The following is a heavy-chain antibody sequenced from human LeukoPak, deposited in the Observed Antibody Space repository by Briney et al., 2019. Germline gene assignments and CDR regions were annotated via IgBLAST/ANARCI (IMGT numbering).Heavy chain of an antibody. V-gene: IGHV3-23*01. CDR1: GFTFSSYA. CDR2: ISGSGGST. J-gene: IGHJ4*02. CDR3: VKGGGSGSYYTGLDY. D-gene: IGHD3-10*01. Sequence: GGSLRLSCAASGFTFSSYAMSWVRQAPGKGLEWVSAISGSGGSTYYADSVKGRFTISRDNSKNTLYLQMSSLRAEDTAVYYCVKGGGSGSYYTGLDYWGQGTLVTVSS.